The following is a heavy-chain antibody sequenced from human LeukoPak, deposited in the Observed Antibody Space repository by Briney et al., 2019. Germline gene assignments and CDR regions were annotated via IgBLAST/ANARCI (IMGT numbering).Heavy chain of an antibody. J-gene: IGHJ6*02. CDR3: ARVFGYSGTYYYYYGMDV. CDR2: VSAYHGNP. D-gene: IGHD1-26*01. V-gene: IGHV1-18*01. CDR1: GYTFTSYG. Sequence: ASVKVSCKASGYTFTSYGISWVRQAPRQGLEWMGWVSAYHGNPNNEQKLQGRVTMTTDTSTSTAYMELMILGSDDTAGYYRARVFGYSGTYYYYYGMDVWGQGNTVTVSS.